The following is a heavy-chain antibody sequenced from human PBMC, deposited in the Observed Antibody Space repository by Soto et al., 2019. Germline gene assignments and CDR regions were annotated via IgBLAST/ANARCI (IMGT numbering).Heavy chain of an antibody. Sequence: TVSLPCAISGDSVSGNSAAWNWIRQSPSRGLEWLGRTYYRSRWYNDYAVSVKSRITVTPDTSKNQFSLHLNSVTPEDTAVYYCAREGPDDVSSDSYLYDWGQGDLVTVSS. CDR2: TYYRSRWYN. CDR1: GDSVSGNSAA. CDR3: AREGPDDVSSDSYLYD. J-gene: IGHJ4*02. V-gene: IGHV6-1*01. D-gene: IGHD2-21*02.